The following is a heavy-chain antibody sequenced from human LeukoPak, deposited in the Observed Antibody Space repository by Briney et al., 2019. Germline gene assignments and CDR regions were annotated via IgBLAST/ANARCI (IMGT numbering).Heavy chain of an antibody. Sequence: PGALSHTCAVYGGSFSGYYWSWVRQPPGKGGEWMGEINQRGRTNYNPSLKSRVTTSADTPKNQLSLKLSSVTAADTAVYYCARGRVVRIAAAGPFFDYWGQGTLVTVSS. CDR2: INQRGRT. D-gene: IGHD6-13*01. V-gene: IGHV4-34*01. CDR3: ARGRVVRIAAAGPFFDY. CDR1: GGSFSGYY. J-gene: IGHJ4*02.